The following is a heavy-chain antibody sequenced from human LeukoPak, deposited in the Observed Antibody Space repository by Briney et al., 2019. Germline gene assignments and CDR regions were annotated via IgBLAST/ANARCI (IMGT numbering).Heavy chain of an antibody. J-gene: IGHJ4*02. D-gene: IGHD1-26*01. CDR3: ARQVGSYSPFDY. CDR2: IYYRGGT. CDR1: GGSISGYY. Sequence: SETLSLTCTVSGGSISGYYWTWIRQPPGKGLEWIGYIYYRGGTNYNPSLKSRVTISVDTSENQFSLKLSSVTAADTAVYYCARQVGSYSPFDYWGQGTLVTVSS. V-gene: IGHV4-59*08.